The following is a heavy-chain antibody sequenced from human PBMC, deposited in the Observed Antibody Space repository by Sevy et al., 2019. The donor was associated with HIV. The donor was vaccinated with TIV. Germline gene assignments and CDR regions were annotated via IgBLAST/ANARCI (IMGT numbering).Heavy chain of an antibody. J-gene: IGHJ6*02. CDR1: GLTFSSYT. CDR2: ISSSSTM. D-gene: IGHD6-19*01. CDR3: ARVPQGIAVDGKVYYYGMDV. V-gene: IGHV3-48*02. Sequence: GGSLRLSCAASGLTFSSYTMNWVRQAPGKGLEWVSYISSSSTMYYADSVKGRFTISRDNAKNSLYLQMNRLRDEDTAVYYCARVPQGIAVDGKVYYYGMDVWGQGTTVTVSS.